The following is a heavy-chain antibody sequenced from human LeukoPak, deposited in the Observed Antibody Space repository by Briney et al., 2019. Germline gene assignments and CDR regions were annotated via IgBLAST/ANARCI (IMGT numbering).Heavy chain of an antibody. D-gene: IGHD1-14*01. CDR2: ISYDGSNK. J-gene: IGHJ6*02. CDR1: GFTFSSYG. V-gene: IGHV3-30*18. Sequence: PGGSLRLSCAASGFTFSSYGMHWVRQAPGKGLEWVAVISYDGSNKYYADSVKGRFTISRDNSKNTLYLQMNSLRAEDTAVYYCAKDGAFWQPGWHQPYYYYYGMDVWGQGTTVTVSS. CDR3: AKDGAFWQPGWHQPYYYYYGMDV.